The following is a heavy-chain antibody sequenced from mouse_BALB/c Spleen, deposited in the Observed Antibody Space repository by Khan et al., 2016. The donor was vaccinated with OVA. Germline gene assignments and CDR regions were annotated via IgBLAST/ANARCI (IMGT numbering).Heavy chain of an antibody. CDR2: IYPFNDDT. CDR1: GYTFTSYV. CDR3: APVGNYYVSFAY. J-gene: IGHJ3*01. D-gene: IGHD1-1*01. V-gene: IGHV1S136*01. Sequence: VQLKQSGPELVKPGASVKMSCKASGYTFTSYVMHWVKQKPGLGLEWIGYIYPFNDDTKYNEKFKCKATLTSDKSSSTAYMELSSLTYEDSAVYYCAPVGNYYVSFAYWGQGTLVTVSA.